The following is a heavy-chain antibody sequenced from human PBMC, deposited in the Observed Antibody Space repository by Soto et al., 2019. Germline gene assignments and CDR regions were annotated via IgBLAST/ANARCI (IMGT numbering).Heavy chain of an antibody. CDR3: ARGRRGYQPVSGLFDP. CDR2: INHSGST. Sequence: PSETLSLTCAVSGGSFSGYYWSWIRQPPGKGLEWIGEINHSGSTNYNPSLKSRVTISVDTSKNQFSLKLSSVTAADTAVYYCARGRRGYQPVSGLFDPWGQGTPVTVSS. J-gene: IGHJ5*02. V-gene: IGHV4-34*01. CDR1: GGSFSGYY. D-gene: IGHD2-2*01.